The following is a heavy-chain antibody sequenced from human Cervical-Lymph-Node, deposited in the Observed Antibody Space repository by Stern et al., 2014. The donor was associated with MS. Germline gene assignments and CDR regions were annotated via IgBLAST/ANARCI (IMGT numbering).Heavy chain of an antibody. J-gene: IGHJ6*02. CDR1: GFTFSSAW. CDR2: INIDGSST. V-gene: IGHV3-74*01. CDR3: TSGNYGMDV. D-gene: IGHD1-26*01. Sequence: EVPLAESGGGLVQPGGSLRLSCAASGFTFSSAWMYWVRQAPGKGLVCVSRINIDGSSTYYADSVKGRFNTSRDNAKSTLYLQMNSLRAEDTAVYYCTSGNYGMDVWGQGTTVTVSS.